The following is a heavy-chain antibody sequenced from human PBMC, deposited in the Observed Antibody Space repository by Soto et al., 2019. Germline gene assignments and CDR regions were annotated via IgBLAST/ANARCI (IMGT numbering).Heavy chain of an antibody. Sequence: QVQLVESGGGLVKPGGSLRLSCATSGFTFSHYYMGWIRQAPGKGLEWVSYISSASTYINYADSVKGRFTISRDDARSSLYLQMSGLRAEDTAVYYCATEYYGRLDSWGQGTLVTVSS. V-gene: IGHV3-11*06. CDR3: ATEYYGRLDS. CDR2: ISSASTYI. J-gene: IGHJ4*02. D-gene: IGHD4-17*01. CDR1: GFTFSHYY.